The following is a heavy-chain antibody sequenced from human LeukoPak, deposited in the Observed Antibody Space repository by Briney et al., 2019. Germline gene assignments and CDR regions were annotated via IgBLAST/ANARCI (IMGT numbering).Heavy chain of an antibody. CDR2: ISGSGGST. CDR3: AKDPRDLRFLEWLSENHYYMDV. J-gene: IGHJ6*03. V-gene: IGHV3-23*01. D-gene: IGHD3-3*01. Sequence: GGSLRLSCAASGFTFSSYAMSWVRQAPGKGLEWVSAISGSGGSTYYADSVKGRFTISRDNSKNTLYLQMNSLRAEDTAVYYCAKDPRDLRFLEWLSENHYYMDVWGKGTTVTVSS. CDR1: GFTFSSYA.